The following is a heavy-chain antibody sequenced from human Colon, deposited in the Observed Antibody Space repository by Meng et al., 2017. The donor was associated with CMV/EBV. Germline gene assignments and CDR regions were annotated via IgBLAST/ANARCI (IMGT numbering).Heavy chain of an antibody. CDR3: TTLLRGF. Sequence: LSCAASGFTFTNAAMTWVRRASGKGLEWIGRIKSKIDGGKIDYAAPVRGRFAISRDDSKATVYLQIDTLEIEDTGMYYCTTLLRGFWGQGTLVTVSS. CDR1: GFTFTNAA. V-gene: IGHV3-15*01. J-gene: IGHJ4*02. D-gene: IGHD2-15*01. CDR2: IKSKIDGGKI.